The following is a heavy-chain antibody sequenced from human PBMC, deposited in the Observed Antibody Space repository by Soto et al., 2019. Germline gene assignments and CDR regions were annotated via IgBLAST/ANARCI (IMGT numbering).Heavy chain of an antibody. V-gene: IGHV3-21*01. CDR1: GFTFSSYS. CDR2: ISSSSSYI. J-gene: IGHJ4*02. D-gene: IGHD3-10*02. CDR3: ASLFGGKSGTLDY. Sequence: EVQLVESGGGLVKPGGSLRLSCAASGFTFSSYSMNWVRQAPGKGLEWVSSISSSSSYIYYADSVKGRFTISRDNAKNSLYLQMNSLRAEDTAVYYCASLFGGKSGTLDYWGQGTMVTVSS.